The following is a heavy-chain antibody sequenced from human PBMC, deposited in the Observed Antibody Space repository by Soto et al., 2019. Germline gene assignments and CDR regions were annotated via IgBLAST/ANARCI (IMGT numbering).Heavy chain of an antibody. CDR1: GYTFTSYA. CDR3: ARTRVGGYSYGYAFDI. Sequence: ASVKVSCKASGYTFTSYAMNWVRQAPGQGLEWMGWINTNTGNPTYAQGFTGRFVFSLDTSVSTAYLQISSLKAEDTAVYYCARTRVGGYSYGYAFDIWGQGTMVTVSS. J-gene: IGHJ3*02. V-gene: IGHV7-4-1*02. CDR2: INTNTGNP. D-gene: IGHD5-18*01.